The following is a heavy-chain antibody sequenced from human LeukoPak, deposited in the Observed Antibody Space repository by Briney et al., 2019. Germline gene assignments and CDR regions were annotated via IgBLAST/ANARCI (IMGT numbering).Heavy chain of an antibody. J-gene: IGHJ4*02. D-gene: IGHD2-15*01. V-gene: IGHV3-74*01. CDR3: AREGPKVDFDY. Sequence: GGSLRLSCAASGFTFSNCWMHWVRQAPGKGLVWVSRINSDGSSTTYADSVKGRFTISRDNAKNTLYLQMNSLRAEDTAVYYCAREGPKVDFDYWGQGTLVTVSS. CDR2: INSDGSST. CDR1: GFTFSNCW.